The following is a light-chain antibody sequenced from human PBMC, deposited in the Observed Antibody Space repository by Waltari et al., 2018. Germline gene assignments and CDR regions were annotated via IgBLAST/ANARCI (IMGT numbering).Light chain of an antibody. CDR1: QDIASA. J-gene: IGKJ3*01. Sequence: IQMTQSPSTLSASVGARITITCRASQDIASALAWYVQKPGKAPQLLIYDASTLESGVPSRFSGSGSGTDFTLSISGLQPEDFATYYCQQFINYPLTFGPGTTVDIK. CDR3: QQFINYPLT. V-gene: IGKV1D-13*01. CDR2: DAS.